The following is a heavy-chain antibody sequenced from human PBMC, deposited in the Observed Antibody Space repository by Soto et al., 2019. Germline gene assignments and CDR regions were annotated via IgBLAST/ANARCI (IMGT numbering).Heavy chain of an antibody. CDR3: APLGISEFGY. J-gene: IGHJ4*02. D-gene: IGHD1-26*01. CDR2: IKSKTDGGTL. CDR1: GFTFKNAW. Sequence: EVQLVESGGGLVKAGGSLRLSCVASGFTFKNAWMNWVRQAPGKGLEWVGRIKSKTDGGTLDYAAPVKGRFTISRDDSKNTLYLQMNSLQIEDTALYYGAPLGISEFGYWGQGTLFTV. V-gene: IGHV3-15*01.